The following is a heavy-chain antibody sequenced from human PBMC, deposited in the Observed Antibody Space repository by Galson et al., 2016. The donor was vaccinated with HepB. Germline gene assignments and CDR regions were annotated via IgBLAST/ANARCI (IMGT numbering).Heavy chain of an antibody. J-gene: IGHJ4*02. CDR1: GDSVSSYSAA. CDR2: TYFRSKWYN. CDR3: ARDRGLGRHFFDS. D-gene: IGHD5-12*01. V-gene: IGHV6-1*01. Sequence: CAISGDSVSSYSAAWDWIRQSPSRGLEWLGRTYFRSKWYNDYAGSVKGRITIEADTSKNLFSLQLTSVTVADTAVYYCARDRGLGRHFFDSWGQGTLVSVSS.